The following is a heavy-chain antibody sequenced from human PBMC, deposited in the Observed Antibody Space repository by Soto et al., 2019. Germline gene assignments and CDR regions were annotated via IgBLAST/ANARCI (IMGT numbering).Heavy chain of an antibody. CDR2: ISAYNGNT. CDR3: ARNYDYSGSYYYMDV. V-gene: IGHV1-18*01. J-gene: IGHJ6*03. D-gene: IGHD4-4*01. CDR1: GYTFTSYG. Sequence: ASVKGSCKASGYTFTSYGISWVRQAPGQGLEWMGWISAYNGNTNYAQKLQGRVTMTTDTSTSTAYMELRSLRSDDTAVYYCARNYDYSGSYYYMDVWGKGTTVTVSS.